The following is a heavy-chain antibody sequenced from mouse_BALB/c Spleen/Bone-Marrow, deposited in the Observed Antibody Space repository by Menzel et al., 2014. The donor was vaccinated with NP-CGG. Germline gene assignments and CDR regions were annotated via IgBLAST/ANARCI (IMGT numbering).Heavy chain of an antibody. V-gene: IGHV1-7*01. CDR3: ARDY. Sequence: QVQLQQSGPELAKPGASVKMSCKASGYTLTDTWIHWIKQRPGQGLEWIGYINPSTGYAEYNQNFKDKATLTVDKSSSTAYMQLSSLTSEDSAGYYCARDYWGQGTTLTVSS. CDR1: GYTLTDTW. J-gene: IGHJ2*01. CDR2: INPSTGYA.